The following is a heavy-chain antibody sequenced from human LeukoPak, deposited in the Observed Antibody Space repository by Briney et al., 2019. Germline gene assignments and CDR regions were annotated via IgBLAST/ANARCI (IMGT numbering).Heavy chain of an antibody. CDR2: ISSSGSTI. Sequence: PGGSLRLSCAASGFTFSSYEMNWVRQAPGKGLERVSYISSSGSTIYYADSVKGRFTISRDNAKNSLYLQMNSLRAEDTAVYYCARDSYYYGSGSYGWFDPWGQGTLVTVSS. J-gene: IGHJ5*02. CDR1: GFTFSSYE. CDR3: ARDSYYYGSGSYGWFDP. D-gene: IGHD3-10*01. V-gene: IGHV3-48*03.